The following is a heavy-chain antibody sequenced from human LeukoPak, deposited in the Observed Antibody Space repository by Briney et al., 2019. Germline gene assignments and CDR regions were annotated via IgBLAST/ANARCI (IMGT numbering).Heavy chain of an antibody. CDR1: GFTFSSYA. D-gene: IGHD3-3*01. J-gene: IGHJ4*02. V-gene: IGHV3-23*01. CDR2: ISGSGGTT. Sequence: GGSLRLSCAASGFTFSSYAMSWVRQAPGKGLEWVSAISGSGGTTYYADSVKGRFTISRDNSKNSLYLQMNSLRAEDTAVYYCAKDKGEYDFWSGYGVVAEFAYWGQGTLVTVSS. CDR3: AKDKGEYDFWSGYGVVAEFAY.